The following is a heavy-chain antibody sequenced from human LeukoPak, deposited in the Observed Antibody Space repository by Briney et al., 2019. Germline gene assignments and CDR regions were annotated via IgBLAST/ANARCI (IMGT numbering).Heavy chain of an antibody. V-gene: IGHV1-8*01. CDR3: ARILGGSSWYLFYYYMDV. D-gene: IGHD6-13*01. J-gene: IGHJ6*03. CDR1: GYTFTSYD. Sequence: ASVKVSCKASGYTFTSYDINWVRQATGQGLEWMGWMNPNSGNTGYAQKFQGRVTMTRNTSINTAYMELSSLRSEDTAVYYCARILGGSSWYLFYYYMDVWGKGTTVTVSS. CDR2: MNPNSGNT.